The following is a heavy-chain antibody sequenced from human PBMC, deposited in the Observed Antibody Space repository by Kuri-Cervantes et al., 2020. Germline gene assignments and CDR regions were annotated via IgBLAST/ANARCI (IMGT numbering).Heavy chain of an antibody. J-gene: IGHJ5*01. V-gene: IGHV1-46*01. Sequence: ASVKVSCKASGYTFTSYYMHWVRQAPGQGLEWMGIINPSGGSPSYAHKFQGRVTMTRDTSTSAVYLELSSLRSEDTAVYYCARDRRPPACSSASCYYYWFDSWGQGTLVTVSS. CDR1: GYTFTSYY. D-gene: IGHD2-2*01. CDR3: ARDRRPPACSSASCYYYWFDS. CDR2: INPSGGSP.